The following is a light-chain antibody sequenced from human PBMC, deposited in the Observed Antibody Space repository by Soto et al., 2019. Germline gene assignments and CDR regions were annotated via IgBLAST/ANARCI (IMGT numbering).Light chain of an antibody. CDR3: SSYTSSSTLG. CDR1: SSDVGGYNY. Sequence: QSALTQPASVSGSPGQSITISCTGTSSDVGGYNYVSWYQQHPGKAPKLMIYEVSNRPSGVSNRFSGSKSGNTASLTISGLEAYDEADYYCSSYTSSSTLGFGGGTKVTVL. V-gene: IGLV2-14*01. CDR2: EVS. J-gene: IGLJ3*02.